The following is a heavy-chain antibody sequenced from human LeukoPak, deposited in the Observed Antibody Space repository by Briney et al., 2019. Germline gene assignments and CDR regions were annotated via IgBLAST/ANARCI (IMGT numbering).Heavy chain of an antibody. Sequence: PGGSLRLSCVASGITFSSYPMHWVRQAPGKGMEYVSAISSDGGSPYYENSVKGRFTISRDNSKNTLYLQMGSLRTEDMAAYYCARERGRNGDYDYWGQGTLVTVSS. D-gene: IGHD1-1*01. CDR2: ISSDGGSP. J-gene: IGHJ4*02. CDR3: ARERGRNGDYDY. V-gene: IGHV3-64*01. CDR1: GITFSSYP.